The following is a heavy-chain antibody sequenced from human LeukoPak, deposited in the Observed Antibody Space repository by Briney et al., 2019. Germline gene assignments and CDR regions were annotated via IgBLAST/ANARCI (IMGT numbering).Heavy chain of an antibody. CDR2: ISGSGGST. D-gene: IGHD5-18*01. Sequence: GGSLRLSCAASGFTFSSYSMNWVRQAPGKGLEWVSAISGSGGSTYYADSVKGRFTISRDNSKNTLYLQMNSLRAEDTAVYYCAKDTPGYSYAYWGQGTLVTVSS. V-gene: IGHV3-23*01. CDR3: AKDTPGYSYAY. J-gene: IGHJ4*02. CDR1: GFTFSSYS.